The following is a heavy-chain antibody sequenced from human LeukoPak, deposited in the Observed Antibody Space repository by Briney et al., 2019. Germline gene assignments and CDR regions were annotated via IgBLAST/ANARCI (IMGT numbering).Heavy chain of an antibody. CDR2: IKQDGSEK. V-gene: IGHV3-7*01. CDR1: GFTFSSYW. CDR3: AKAATDGYFDY. J-gene: IGHJ4*02. D-gene: IGHD5-24*01. Sequence: QSGGSLRLSCAASGFTFSSYWMSWVRQAPGKGLEWVANIKQDGSEKYYVDSVKGRFTISRDNAKNSLYLQMNSLRAEDTAVYYCAKAATDGYFDYWGPGTLVTVSS.